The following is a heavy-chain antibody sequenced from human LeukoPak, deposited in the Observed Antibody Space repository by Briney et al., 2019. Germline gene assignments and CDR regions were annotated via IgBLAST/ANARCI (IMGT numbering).Heavy chain of an antibody. CDR2: ISGSGGST. D-gene: IGHD6-19*01. CDR3: ARVSSGWEFDY. CDR1: RLTFSTYA. Sequence: PGGSLRLSCAASRLTFSTYAMSWVRQAPGKGLEWVSAISGSGGSTYYGDSVKGRFTISRDNSKNTLYLQMNSLRAEDTAVYYCARVSSGWEFDYWGQGTLVTVSS. V-gene: IGHV3-23*01. J-gene: IGHJ4*02.